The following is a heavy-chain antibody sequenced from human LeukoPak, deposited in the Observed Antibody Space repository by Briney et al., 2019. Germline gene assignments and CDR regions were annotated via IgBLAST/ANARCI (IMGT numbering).Heavy chain of an antibody. Sequence: GGSLRLSCAASGLAVSSTSMTWVRQAPGKGLEWVSDFLSDGRIYYADSVKGRFTISKDNSQNTVNLQMDNLRAEDAAIYYCASYRRAYDIWGQGTVVTVAS. CDR1: GLAVSSTS. J-gene: IGHJ3*02. CDR2: FLSDGRI. V-gene: IGHV3-53*01. D-gene: IGHD1-26*01. CDR3: ASYRRAYDI.